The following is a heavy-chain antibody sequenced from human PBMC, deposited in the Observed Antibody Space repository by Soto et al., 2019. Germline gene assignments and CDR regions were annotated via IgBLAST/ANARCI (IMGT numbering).Heavy chain of an antibody. V-gene: IGHV3-30*18. CDR1: GFTFSSYG. CDR2: ISYDGSNK. CDR3: AKGNEYCGSTSCSDYFDY. D-gene: IGHD2-2*01. Sequence: GGSLRLSCAASGFTFSSYGIHWVRQAPGKGLEWVAVISYDGSNKYYADSVKGRFTISRDNSKNTLYLQMNSLRAEDTAVYYCAKGNEYCGSTSCSDYFDYWGQGTLVTVSS. J-gene: IGHJ4*02.